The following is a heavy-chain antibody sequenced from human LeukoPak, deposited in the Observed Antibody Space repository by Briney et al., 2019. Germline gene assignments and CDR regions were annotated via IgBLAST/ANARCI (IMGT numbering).Heavy chain of an antibody. J-gene: IGHJ4*02. CDR2: IYYSGST. CDR1: GGSISSYY. Sequence: SDTLSLTCTVSGGSISSYYWSWIRQPPGKGLEWIGYIYYSGSTNYNPSLKSRVTISVDTTKNQFSLKLSSVTAADTAVYYCARVQRKMTMVVTPFFDYWGQGTLVTVSS. CDR3: ARVQRKMTMVVTPFFDY. V-gene: IGHV4-59*07. D-gene: IGHD4-23*01.